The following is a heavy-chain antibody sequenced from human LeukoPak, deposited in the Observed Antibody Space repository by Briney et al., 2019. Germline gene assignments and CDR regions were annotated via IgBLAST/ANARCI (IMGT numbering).Heavy chain of an antibody. CDR3: ASQPAVVDLDY. D-gene: IGHD2-2*01. J-gene: IGHJ4*02. CDR1: GFIFSNYW. V-gene: IGHV3-7*01. CDR2: IKPDGSEK. Sequence: PGGSLRLSCAASGFIFSNYWMTWVRQALGKGLEWVANIKPDGSEKSYVDSVKGRFTISRDNAKNSLYLQMNSLRVEDTAVYYCASQPAVVDLDYWGQGTLVTVSS.